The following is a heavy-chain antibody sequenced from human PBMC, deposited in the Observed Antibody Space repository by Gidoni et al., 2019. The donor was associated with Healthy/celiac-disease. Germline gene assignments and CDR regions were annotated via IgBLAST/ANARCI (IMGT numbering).Heavy chain of an antibody. CDR2: ISGSGGST. Sequence: EVQLLESGGGWVQPGGSMRLSCAASGLPFSSYAMRWVRQAPGKGLEWVSVISGSGGSTYYADSVKGRFTISSANSKNTLYLQMNSLRAEDTAVYYCAKSRQQLDLYDYWGQGTLVTVSS. J-gene: IGHJ4*02. CDR1: GLPFSSYA. CDR3: AKSRQQLDLYDY. V-gene: IGHV3-23*01. D-gene: IGHD6-13*01.